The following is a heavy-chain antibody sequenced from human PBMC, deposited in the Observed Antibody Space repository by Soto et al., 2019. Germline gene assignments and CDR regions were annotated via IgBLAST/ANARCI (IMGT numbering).Heavy chain of an antibody. J-gene: IGHJ4*02. CDR1: GFTFSSYS. D-gene: IGHD3-3*01. V-gene: IGHV3-48*02. CDR2: ISSSGSTI. Sequence: EVQLVESGGGLVQPGGSLRLSCAASGFTFSSYSMNWVRQAPGKGLQWVSYISSSGSTIYYADSVRGRFTISRDNAKNSLYLQMNSLRDEDTTVYYCARAGYRSVDYWGQGTLVTVSS. CDR3: ARAGYRSVDY.